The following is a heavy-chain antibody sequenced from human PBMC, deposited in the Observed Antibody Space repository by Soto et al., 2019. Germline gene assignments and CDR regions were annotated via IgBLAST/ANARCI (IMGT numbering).Heavy chain of an antibody. CDR2: IYYSGST. D-gene: IGHD1-26*01. J-gene: IGHJ5*02. Sequence: PSETLSLTCTASGGSISTYYWSWIRQPPGKGLEWIGYIYYSGSTTYNPSLRSPVTISVDTSKNQFSLKLSSVTAADTAVYYCARSRWDSNWFDPWGQGILVTVSS. CDR1: GGSISTYY. CDR3: ARSRWDSNWFDP. V-gene: IGHV4-59*01.